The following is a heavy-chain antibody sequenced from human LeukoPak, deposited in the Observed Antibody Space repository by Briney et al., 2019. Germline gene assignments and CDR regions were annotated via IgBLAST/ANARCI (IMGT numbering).Heavy chain of an antibody. CDR2: IYPGDSDT. V-gene: IGHV5-51*01. Sequence: ESLKISCKGSGYSFTSYWIGWVRQMPGKGLEWMGIIYPGDSDTRYSPSFQGQVAISADKSISTAYLQWSSLKASDTAMYYCARGGYCSSTSCYTGINWFDPWGQGTLVTVSS. CDR1: GYSFTSYW. J-gene: IGHJ5*02. D-gene: IGHD2-2*02. CDR3: ARGGYCSSTSCYTGINWFDP.